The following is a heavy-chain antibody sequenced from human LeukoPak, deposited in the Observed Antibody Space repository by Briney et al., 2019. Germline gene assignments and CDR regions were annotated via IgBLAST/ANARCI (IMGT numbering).Heavy chain of an antibody. CDR1: GYTFTGYY. CDR3: ASQMLGGQRWLQFAIPYYFDY. Sequence: GASVKVSCKASGYTFTGYYMHWVRQAPGQGLEWMGRINPNSGGTNYAQKFQGRVTMTRDTSISTAYIELSSLRSEDTAVYYCASQMLGGQRWLQFAIPYYFDYWGQGTLVTVSS. D-gene: IGHD5-24*01. V-gene: IGHV1-2*06. CDR2: INPNSGGT. J-gene: IGHJ4*02.